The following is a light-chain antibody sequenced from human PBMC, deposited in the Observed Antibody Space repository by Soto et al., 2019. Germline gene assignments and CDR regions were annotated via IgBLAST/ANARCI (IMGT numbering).Light chain of an antibody. J-gene: IGKJ1*01. Sequence: DIQMTQSPSTLSGSVGDRVTITCRASQTISSWLAWYQQKPGKAPKLLIYKASTLKSGVPSRFSGSGSGTEFTLTISSLQPDDFAPYYCQHYNSYSEEFGKGTQVE. V-gene: IGKV1-5*03. CDR1: QTISSW. CDR2: KAS. CDR3: QHYNSYSEE.